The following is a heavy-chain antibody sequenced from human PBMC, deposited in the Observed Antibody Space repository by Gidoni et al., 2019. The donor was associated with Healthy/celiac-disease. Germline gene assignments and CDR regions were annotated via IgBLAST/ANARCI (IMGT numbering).Heavy chain of an antibody. CDR3: ARTYYYDSSGYYPLGD. J-gene: IGHJ4*02. V-gene: IGHV3-48*04. Sequence: EVRLVESGGGLVQPGGSRRLCCAASGFTFSIDSMNWVRQAPGKGLEWVSYISSSSSTIYYADSVKGRFTISRDNAKNSLYLQMNSLRAEDTAVSYCARTYYYDSSGYYPLGDWGQGTLVTVSS. D-gene: IGHD3-22*01. CDR1: GFTFSIDS. CDR2: ISSSSSTI.